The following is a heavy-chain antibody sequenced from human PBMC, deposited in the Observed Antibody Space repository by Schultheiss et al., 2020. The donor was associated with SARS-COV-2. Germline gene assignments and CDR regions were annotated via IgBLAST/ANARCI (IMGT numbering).Heavy chain of an antibody. CDR2: IYYSGST. D-gene: IGHD4-17*01. J-gene: IGHJ4*02. CDR3: ARVSLYYGAGDY. V-gene: IGHV4-61*01. CDR1: GGSASSSSSY. Sequence: SETLSLTCSVSGGSASSSSSYWNWIRQPPGKGLEWIGYIYYSGSTNYNPSLKSRVTISVDTSKNQFSLKLSSVTAADTAVYYCARVSLYYGAGDYWGQGTLVTVSS.